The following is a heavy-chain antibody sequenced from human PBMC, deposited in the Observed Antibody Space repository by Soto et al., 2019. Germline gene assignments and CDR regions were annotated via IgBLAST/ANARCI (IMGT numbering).Heavy chain of an antibody. D-gene: IGHD4-17*01. Sequence: EVQLLESGGGLVQPGGSLRLSCAASGFTFSPYAMTWVRQAPGKGLEWVSTISGSGGSTYYADSVKGRFTISRDNSNNTLFLQMTSLRAEDTAIYFCAKDTRTATTYGNRYYGMDVWGLGTTVTVSS. CDR1: GFTFSPYA. CDR3: AKDTRTATTYGNRYYGMDV. V-gene: IGHV3-23*01. CDR2: ISGSGGST. J-gene: IGHJ6*02.